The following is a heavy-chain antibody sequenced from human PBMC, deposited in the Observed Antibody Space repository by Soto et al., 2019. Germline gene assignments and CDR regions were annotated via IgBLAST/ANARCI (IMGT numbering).Heavy chain of an antibody. D-gene: IGHD6-13*01. CDR2: MNPGSGKT. CDR3: ARMASAGTLNWFDP. Sequence: ASVKVSCKXSGYTFINFDISWVRQAAGQGLEWLGWMNPGSGKTGYASKFQGRVAMTRDASTGTSHLELSSLTSDDTAVYYCARMASAGTLNWFDPWGQGTLVTVSS. CDR1: GYTFINFD. V-gene: IGHV1-8*02. J-gene: IGHJ5*02.